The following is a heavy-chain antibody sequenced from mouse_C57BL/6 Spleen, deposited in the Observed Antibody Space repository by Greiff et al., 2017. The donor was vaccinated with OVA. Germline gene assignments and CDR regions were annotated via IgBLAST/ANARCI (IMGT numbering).Heavy chain of an antibody. J-gene: IGHJ3*01. CDR2: IYPGDGDT. Sequence: QVQLKESGAELVKPGASVKISCKASGYAFSSYWMNWVKQRPGKGLEWIGQIYPGDGDTNYNGKFKGKATLTADKSSSTAYMQLSSLTSEDSAVYFCARRYDYDLAWFAYWGQGTLVTVSA. CDR3: ARRYDYDLAWFAY. V-gene: IGHV1-80*01. D-gene: IGHD2-4*01. CDR1: GYAFSSYW.